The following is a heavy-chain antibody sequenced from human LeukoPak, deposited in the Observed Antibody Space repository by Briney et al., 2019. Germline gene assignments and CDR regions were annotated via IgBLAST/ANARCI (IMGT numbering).Heavy chain of an antibody. CDR1: GGTFSSYA. Sequence: SVKVSCKASGGTFSSYAISWVRQAPGQGLEWMGGIIPIFGTANYAQKFQGRVTITTDESTSTVYMELSSLRSEDTAVYYCARVIDYYDSSGQETGAFDIGGQGTMVTVSS. D-gene: IGHD3-22*01. V-gene: IGHV1-69*05. CDR2: IIPIFGTA. CDR3: ARVIDYYDSSGQETGAFDI. J-gene: IGHJ3*02.